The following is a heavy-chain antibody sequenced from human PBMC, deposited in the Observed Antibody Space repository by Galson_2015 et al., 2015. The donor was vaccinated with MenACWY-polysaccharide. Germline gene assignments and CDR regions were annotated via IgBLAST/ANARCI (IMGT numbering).Heavy chain of an antibody. J-gene: IGHJ4*02. D-gene: IGHD3-10*01. Sequence: LRLSCAGSGLTFSSYGMGWVRQAPGKGLEWVSGLSPTTGNTYYADSVRGRFTISRDNSKNTLYLQMDSLRAEDTALYYCAKGAAHYGSGNYYDYWGQGTQVPSPQ. CDR2: LSPTTGNT. V-gene: IGHV3-23*01. CDR1: GLTFSSYG. CDR3: AKGAAHYGSGNYYDY.